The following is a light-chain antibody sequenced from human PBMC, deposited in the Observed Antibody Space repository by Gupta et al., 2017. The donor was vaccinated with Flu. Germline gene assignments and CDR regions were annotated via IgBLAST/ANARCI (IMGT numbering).Light chain of an antibody. CDR1: SSDVGGYNY. V-gene: IGLV2-11*01. CDR2: DVS. Sequence: SALTQPRSVSGSPGQSVTISCTGTSSDVGGYNYVSWYQQHPGKAPQLMIYDVSERPSGVPDRFSGSKSGNTASLTISGLQAEDEADYYCCSDAGSYTEMFGGGTKLTVL. J-gene: IGLJ3*02. CDR3: CSDAGSYTEM.